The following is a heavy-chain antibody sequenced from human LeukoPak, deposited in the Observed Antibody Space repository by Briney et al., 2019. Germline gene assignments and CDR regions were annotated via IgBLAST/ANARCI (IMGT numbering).Heavy chain of an antibody. D-gene: IGHD3-10*01. J-gene: IGHJ4*02. CDR2: IYTSGTT. Sequence: PSETLSLTCTVSGGSTINYFRSWIRQPAGRGLEWIGHIYTSGTTHYNPSLKNRVPISLDTSKSQFSLQLNSVTAADSAVYYCARAEGSGSGAYTLDYWGQGILVTVSS. CDR1: GGSTINYF. CDR3: ARAEGSGSGAYTLDY. V-gene: IGHV4-4*07.